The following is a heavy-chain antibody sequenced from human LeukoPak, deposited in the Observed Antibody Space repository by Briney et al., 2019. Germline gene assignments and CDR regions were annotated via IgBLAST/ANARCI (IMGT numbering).Heavy chain of an antibody. J-gene: IGHJ4*02. Sequence: KPSETLSLTCAVYGGSFSGYYWSWIRQPPGKGLEWIGEINHSGSTNYNPSLKNRVTISVDTSKNQFSLKLSSVTAADTAVYYCASLQQWLAPIDYWGQGTLVTVSS. CDR2: INHSGST. CDR1: GGSFSGYY. D-gene: IGHD6-19*01. CDR3: ASLQQWLAPIDY. V-gene: IGHV4-34*01.